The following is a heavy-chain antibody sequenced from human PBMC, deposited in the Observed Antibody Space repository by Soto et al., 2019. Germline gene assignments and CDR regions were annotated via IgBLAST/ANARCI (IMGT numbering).Heavy chain of an antibody. J-gene: IGHJ4*02. D-gene: IGHD6-6*01. CDR3: AGGIAARPLGY. CDR1: GGSISSGGYS. CDR2: IYHTGST. V-gene: IGHV4-30-2*01. Sequence: QLQLQESGSGLVKPSQTLSLTCAVSGGSISSGGYSWSWIRQPPGKGLGWIGYIYHTGSTYYNPSLKXRITISXXRSKNQFSLKLSSVAAADTAVYYCAGGIAARPLGYRGQRTLVTVSS.